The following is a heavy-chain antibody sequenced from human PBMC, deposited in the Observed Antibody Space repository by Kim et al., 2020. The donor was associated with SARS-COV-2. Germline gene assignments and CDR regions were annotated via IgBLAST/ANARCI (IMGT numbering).Heavy chain of an antibody. CDR2: INTNGRTA. CDR3: YVRRVMSDSFDI. D-gene: IGHD3-10*02. CDR1: GFTLTKNW. Sequence: GGSLRLSCAASGFTLTKNWVQWVRQAPGKGLEWVSRINTNGRTANYADSVKGRFTISRDNAKNTMFLQMNSLRAEDTAVYYCYVRRVMSDSFDIWGQGTMVTVSS. J-gene: IGHJ3*02. V-gene: IGHV3-74*01.